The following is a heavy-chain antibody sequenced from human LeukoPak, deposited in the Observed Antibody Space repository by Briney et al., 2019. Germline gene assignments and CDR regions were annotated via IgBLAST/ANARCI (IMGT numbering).Heavy chain of an antibody. D-gene: IGHD6-19*01. J-gene: IGHJ4*02. CDR2: IYHSGST. Sequence: PSQTLSLTCAVSGGSISSGGYSWSWIRQPPGKGLEWIGYIYHSGSTYYNPSLKSRVTISVDRSKNQFSLKLSSVTAADTAVYYCARVASNSWYRWIDYWGQGTLVTVSS. V-gene: IGHV4-30-2*01. CDR1: GGSISSGGYS. CDR3: ARVASNSWYRWIDY.